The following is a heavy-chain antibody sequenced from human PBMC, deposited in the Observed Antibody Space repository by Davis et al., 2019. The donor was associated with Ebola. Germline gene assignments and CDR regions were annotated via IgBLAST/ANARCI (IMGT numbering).Heavy chain of an antibody. CDR2: IYYSGST. J-gene: IGHJ4*02. Sequence: MPSETLSLTCTVSGGSISSSSYYWSWIRQPPGKGLEWIGYIYYSGSTNYNPSLKSRVTISVDTSKNQFSLKLSSVTAADTAVYYCARGEWLAPFDYWGQGTLVTVSS. CDR1: GGSISSSSYY. D-gene: IGHD6-19*01. V-gene: IGHV4-61*01. CDR3: ARGEWLAPFDY.